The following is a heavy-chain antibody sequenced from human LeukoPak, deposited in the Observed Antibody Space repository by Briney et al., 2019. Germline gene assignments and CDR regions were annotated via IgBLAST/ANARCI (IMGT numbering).Heavy chain of an antibody. CDR3: ARLAMAGIGEGCVI. J-gene: IGHJ3*02. Sequence: PGGPLRLSCAASGFPCDDYDMSWVRQAPGKGLEWVSGINWNGGSTGYADSVKGRFTISRDNARNCLNLQMNSLRAEDTALYYCARLAMAGIGEGCVIWGQGTMVTVSS. D-gene: IGHD6-19*01. CDR1: GFPCDDYD. CDR2: INWNGGST. V-gene: IGHV3-20*04.